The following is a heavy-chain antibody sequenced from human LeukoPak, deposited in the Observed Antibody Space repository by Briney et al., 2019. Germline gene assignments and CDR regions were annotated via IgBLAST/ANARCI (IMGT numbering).Heavy chain of an antibody. V-gene: IGHV4-59*08. Sequence: PSETLSLTSTVSGGSISSYYWSWIQQPPGKGLEWIGYIYYSGSTNYNPSLKSRVTISVDTSKNQFSLKLSSVTAADTAVYYCASNDYGDSRFDYWGQGTLVTVSP. J-gene: IGHJ4*02. CDR3: ASNDYGDSRFDY. CDR1: GGSISSYY. CDR2: IYYSGST. D-gene: IGHD4-17*01.